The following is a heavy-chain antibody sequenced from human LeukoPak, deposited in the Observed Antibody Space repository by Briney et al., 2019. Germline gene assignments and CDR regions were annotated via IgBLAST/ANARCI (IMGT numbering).Heavy chain of an antibody. J-gene: IGHJ4*02. Sequence: SVKVSCKASGGTFSSYAISWVRQAPGQGLEWMGRIIPIFGTANYAQKFQGRVTITTDESTSTAYMELRSLRSEDTAVYYCARDAPPGIAAADRGQGTLVTVSS. CDR2: IIPIFGTA. CDR3: ARDAPPGIAAAD. D-gene: IGHD6-25*01. CDR1: GGTFSSYA. V-gene: IGHV1-69*05.